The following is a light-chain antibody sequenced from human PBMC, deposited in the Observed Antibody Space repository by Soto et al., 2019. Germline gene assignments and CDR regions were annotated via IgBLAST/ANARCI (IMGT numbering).Light chain of an antibody. Sequence: AIPLTQSPSSLSASVGDRVTITCRASQGISSALAWYQQKPGKPPNLLIYAASTLESGVPSRFSGSGSGTDFTLTISSLQPEDFATYYCQHFNSYPPLITFGQGTRLEIK. CDR3: QHFNSYPPLIT. V-gene: IGKV1-13*02. CDR2: AAS. CDR1: QGISSA. J-gene: IGKJ5*01.